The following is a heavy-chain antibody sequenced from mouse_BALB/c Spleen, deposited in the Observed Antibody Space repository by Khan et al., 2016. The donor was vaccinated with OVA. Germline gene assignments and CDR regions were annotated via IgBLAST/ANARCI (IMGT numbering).Heavy chain of an antibody. CDR3: ARLAYYYNSEGFAY. CDR1: GFTFSTYG. D-gene: IGHD1-1*01. V-gene: IGHV5-6*02. Sequence: EVKLEESGGDFVRPGGSLKLSCAASGFTFSTYGMSWVRQTPDKRLEWVATINTGGAYTYYPDSVKGRFTISRDNAKNTLYLQLSSLKSEDTAIYYCARLAYYYNSEGFAYWGQGTLVTVST. CDR2: INTGGAYT. J-gene: IGHJ3*01.